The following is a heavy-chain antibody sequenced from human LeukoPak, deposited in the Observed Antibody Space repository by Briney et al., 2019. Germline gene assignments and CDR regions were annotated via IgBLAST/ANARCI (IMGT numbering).Heavy chain of an antibody. V-gene: IGHV1-2*02. Sequence: ASVKVSCKASGYTFTGYYMHWVRQAPGQGPEWMGWINPNSGGTNYAQKFQGRVTMTRDTSISTAYMELSRLRSDDTAVYYCARDSAAQGYCSGGSCFDRRDAFDIWGQGTMVTVSS. D-gene: IGHD2-15*01. CDR2: INPNSGGT. CDR1: GYTFTGYY. J-gene: IGHJ3*02. CDR3: ARDSAAQGYCSGGSCFDRRDAFDI.